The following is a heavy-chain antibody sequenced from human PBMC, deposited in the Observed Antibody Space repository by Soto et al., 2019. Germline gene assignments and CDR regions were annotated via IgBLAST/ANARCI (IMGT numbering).Heavy chain of an antibody. D-gene: IGHD3-10*01. J-gene: IGHJ6*03. CDR1: EFTFSTYA. Sequence: EVQLVESGGGLVQPGGSLRLSCAASEFTFSTYAMNWVRQAPGKGLEWVSSISSSSQNIRYADSVKGRFTISRDNAKNSLYLQMNSLRAEDTCVYYCARDQSRGQVFYYYMDVWGKGTTVTVSS. CDR2: ISSSSQNI. CDR3: ARDQSRGQVFYYYMDV. V-gene: IGHV3-48*01.